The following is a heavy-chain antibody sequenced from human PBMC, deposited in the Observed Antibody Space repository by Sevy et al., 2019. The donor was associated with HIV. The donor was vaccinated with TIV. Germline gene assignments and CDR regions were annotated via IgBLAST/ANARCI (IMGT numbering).Heavy chain of an antibody. J-gene: IGHJ4*02. V-gene: IGHV3-15*01. Sequence: GGSLRLSCAASGFTFSNAWMSWVRQAPGKGLEWGGHIKSKTDGGTTDYAAPVKGRFTISRDDSKNTLYLQMNSLKTEDTAIYYCTTDSKTRGLSALLDYWGQGTLVTVSS. CDR3: TTDSKTRGLSALLDY. CDR1: GFTFSNAW. CDR2: IKSKTDGGTT. D-gene: IGHD2-2*01.